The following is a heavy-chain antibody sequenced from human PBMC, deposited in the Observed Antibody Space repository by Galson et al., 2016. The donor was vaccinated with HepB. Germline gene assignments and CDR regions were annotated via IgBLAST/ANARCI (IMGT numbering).Heavy chain of an antibody. Sequence: PALVKPTQTLTLTCTFSGFSLTTPGMCVSWIRQPPGKALEWLALIDWDDDKYYSTSLKTRLTISKDTSRNQVVLTMTNMDPVDTATYYCARTPRSGSRWYGFDYWGQGTLVTVSS. CDR2: IDWDDDK. CDR3: ARTPRSGSRWYGFDY. V-gene: IGHV2-70*01. CDR1: GFSLTTPGMC. J-gene: IGHJ4*02. D-gene: IGHD6-13*01.